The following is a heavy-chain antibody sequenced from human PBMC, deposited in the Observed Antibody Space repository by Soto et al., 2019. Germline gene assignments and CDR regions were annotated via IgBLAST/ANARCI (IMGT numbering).Heavy chain of an antibody. CDR2: IDPSDSYT. V-gene: IGHV5-10-1*01. CDR3: ASLHGGYSGYETKYYYYGMDV. Sequence: XDSLTISGKGSGYSFTSYWISWVRQMPGKGLEWMGRIDPSDSYTNYSPSFQGHVTISADKSISTAYLQWSSLKASDTAMYYCASLHGGYSGYETKYYYYGMDVWGQGTTVNV. D-gene: IGHD5-12*01. J-gene: IGHJ6*02. CDR1: GYSFTSYW.